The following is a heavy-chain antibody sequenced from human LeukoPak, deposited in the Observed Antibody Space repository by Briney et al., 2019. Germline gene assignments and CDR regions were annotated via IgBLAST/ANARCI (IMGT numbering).Heavy chain of an antibody. CDR2: ISSSSSYI. CDR3: ARDSFLTGYLDV. V-gene: IGHV3-21*01. CDR1: GFTFSSYS. Sequence: PGGSLRLSCAASGFTFSSYSMNWVRQAPGKGLEWVSSISSSSSYIYYADSVKGRFTISRDNAKNSLYLKMDSLRAEDTAVYYCARDSFLTGYLDVWGQGTTVTVSS. J-gene: IGHJ6*02. D-gene: IGHD3-9*01.